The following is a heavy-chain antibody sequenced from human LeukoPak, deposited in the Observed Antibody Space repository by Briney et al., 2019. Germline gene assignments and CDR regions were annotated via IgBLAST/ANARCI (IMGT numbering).Heavy chain of an antibody. CDR1: GYTFTSYD. D-gene: IGHD4-17*01. CDR2: MNPNSGNT. V-gene: IGHV1-8*01. Sequence: ASVKVSCKASGYTFTSYDINWVRQATGQGLEWMGWMNPNSGNTGYAQKFQGRVTMTRNTSISTAYMELSSLRSEDTAVYYCASYGDYKAQIYYGMDVWGQGTTVTVSS. J-gene: IGHJ6*02. CDR3: ASYGDYKAQIYYGMDV.